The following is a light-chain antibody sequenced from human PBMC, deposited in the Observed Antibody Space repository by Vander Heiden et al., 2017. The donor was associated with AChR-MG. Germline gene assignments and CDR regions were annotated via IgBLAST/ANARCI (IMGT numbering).Light chain of an antibody. J-gene: IGKJ1*01. CDR3: QQYNNWPPWT. CDR2: GAS. V-gene: IGKV3D-15*01. Sequence: EIVMTQSPATLSVSPRERATLSCRASQSVSSNLAWYQQKPGQAPRLLIYGASIRATGIPVRFSGSGSGTEFTLTISSLQSEDFAVYYCQQYNNWPPWTFGQGTKVEIK. CDR1: QSVSSN.